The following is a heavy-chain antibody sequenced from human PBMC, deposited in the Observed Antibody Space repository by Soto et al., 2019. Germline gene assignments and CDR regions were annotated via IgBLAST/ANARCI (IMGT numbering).Heavy chain of an antibody. Sequence: WSLRLSCAASGFTFSSYAMSWVRQAPGKGLEWVSAISGSGGSTYYADSVKGRFTISRDNSKNTLYLQMNSLRAEDTAVYYCAKVPYSYGYVFFDYWGQGTLVTVSS. CDR1: GFTFSSYA. D-gene: IGHD5-18*01. CDR3: AKVPYSYGYVFFDY. CDR2: ISGSGGST. J-gene: IGHJ4*02. V-gene: IGHV3-23*01.